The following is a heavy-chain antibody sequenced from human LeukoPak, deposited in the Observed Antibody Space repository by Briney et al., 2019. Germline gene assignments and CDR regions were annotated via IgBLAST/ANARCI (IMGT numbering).Heavy chain of an antibody. Sequence: SETLSLTCTVSGGSISSYYCSWIRQPPGKGMEWLGYNNYSGSTNYNPSLKSRVTISVETSKNQFSLKVSSVTAADTAVYYCARDHGSGSWYGDAFDIWGQGTMVTVSS. V-gene: IGHV4-59*01. CDR1: GGSISSYY. J-gene: IGHJ3*02. CDR3: ARDHGSGSWYGDAFDI. CDR2: NNYSGST. D-gene: IGHD6-13*01.